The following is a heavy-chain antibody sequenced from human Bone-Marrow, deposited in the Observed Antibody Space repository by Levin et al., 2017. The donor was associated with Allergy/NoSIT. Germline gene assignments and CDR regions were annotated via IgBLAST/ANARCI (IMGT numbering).Heavy chain of an antibody. V-gene: IGHV1-69*13. Sequence: ASVKVSCKASGGTFSSYAISWVRQAPGQGLEWMGGIIPIFGTANYAQKFQGRVTITADESTSTAYMELSSLRSEDTAVYYCATPLGPYDSSGYYSPFIYYGMDVWGQGTTVTVSS. CDR3: ATPLGPYDSSGYYSPFIYYGMDV. CDR1: GGTFSSYA. J-gene: IGHJ6*02. D-gene: IGHD3-22*01. CDR2: IIPIFGTA.